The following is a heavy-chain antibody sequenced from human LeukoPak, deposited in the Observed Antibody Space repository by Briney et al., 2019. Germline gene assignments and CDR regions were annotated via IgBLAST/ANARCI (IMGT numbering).Heavy chain of an antibody. CDR2: IYYSGST. CDR3: ARDTIAAAGTFPWEDYYYYMDV. Sequence: SETLSLTCTVSGGSISSSSYYWGWIRQPPGKGLEWIGSIYYSGSTYYNPSLKSRVTISVDTSKNQFSLKLSSVTAADTAVYYCARDTIAAAGTFPWEDYYYYMDVWGKGTTVTVSS. V-gene: IGHV4-39*07. CDR1: GGSISSSSYY. J-gene: IGHJ6*03. D-gene: IGHD6-13*01.